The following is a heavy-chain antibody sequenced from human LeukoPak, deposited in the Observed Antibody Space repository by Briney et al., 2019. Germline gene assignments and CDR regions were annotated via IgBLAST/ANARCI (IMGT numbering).Heavy chain of an antibody. CDR1: GGSISSYY. V-gene: IGHV4-59*08. CDR3: ARRGDSSGWPNYYFDY. D-gene: IGHD6-19*01. CDR2: IYYSGST. Sequence: SETLSLTCTVSGGSISSYYWSWIRQPPGKGLEWIGYIYYSGSTNYNPSLKSRVTISVDTSKIQFSLKLSSVTAADTAVYYCARRGDSSGWPNYYFDYWGQGTLVTVSS. J-gene: IGHJ4*02.